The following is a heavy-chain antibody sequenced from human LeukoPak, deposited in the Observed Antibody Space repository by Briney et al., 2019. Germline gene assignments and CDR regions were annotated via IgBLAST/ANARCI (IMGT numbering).Heavy chain of an antibody. Sequence: ASVKVSCKASGGTXSSYAISWVRQAPGQGLEWMGRIIPILGIANYAQKFQGRVTITADKSTSTAYMELSSLRSEDTAVYYCARDQAAAGTVNDYWGQGTLVTVSS. J-gene: IGHJ4*02. V-gene: IGHV1-69*04. D-gene: IGHD6-13*01. CDR2: IIPILGIA. CDR3: ARDQAAAGTVNDY. CDR1: GGTXSSYA.